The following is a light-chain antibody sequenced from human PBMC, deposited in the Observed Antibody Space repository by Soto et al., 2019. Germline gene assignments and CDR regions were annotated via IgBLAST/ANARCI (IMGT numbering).Light chain of an antibody. CDR1: QSVTTW. CDR3: QKYNTSTT. CDR2: KSS. V-gene: IGKV1-5*03. Sequence: DVQMTQSPSTLSASVGDRVTITCRASQSVTTWLAWYQQKPGKAPKLLIYKSSTLKSGVPSRFSGSGSGTEFTITISSLENDDFATYYCQKYNTSTTFGQGTRLEN. J-gene: IGKJ5*01.